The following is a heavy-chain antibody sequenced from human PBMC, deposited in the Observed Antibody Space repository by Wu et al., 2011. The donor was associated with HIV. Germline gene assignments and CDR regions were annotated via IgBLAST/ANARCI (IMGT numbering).Heavy chain of an antibody. J-gene: IGHJ4*02. D-gene: IGHD3-22*01. CDR1: GYTFTGYY. Sequence: QVQLVQSGAEVKKPGASVKVSCKASGYTFTGYYIHWVRQAPGQGLDWMGWINPSNGGTNSAQKFQGRVTMTRDTSIITAYMELSRLTSDDTAVYYCARESGDSSGYYYKNWGQGTLVTVSS. CDR2: INPSNGGT. CDR3: ARESGDSSGYYYKN. V-gene: IGHV1-2*02.